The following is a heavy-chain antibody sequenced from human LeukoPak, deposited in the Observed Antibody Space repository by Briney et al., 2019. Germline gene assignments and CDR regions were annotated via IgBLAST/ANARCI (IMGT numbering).Heavy chain of an antibody. D-gene: IGHD2/OR15-2a*01. Sequence: ASVKVSCKASGYTFTSYNIHWVRQAPGQGLEWMGIINPNSGKRTYAQKFQGRVTMTKDTSTTTVYMDLSSLRFEDTAVYYCARDFSAAFDIWGQGTMVTVSS. CDR1: GYTFTSYN. CDR2: INPNSGKR. CDR3: ARDFSAAFDI. V-gene: IGHV1-46*01. J-gene: IGHJ3*02.